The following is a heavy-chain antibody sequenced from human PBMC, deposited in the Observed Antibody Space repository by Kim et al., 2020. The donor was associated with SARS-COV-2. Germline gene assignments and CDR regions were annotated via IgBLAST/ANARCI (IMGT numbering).Heavy chain of an antibody. CDR2: INHSATS. J-gene: IGHJ4*02. CDR1: GGSFSGYY. D-gene: IGHD2-21*02. CDR3: ARNTPGLLYDY. Sequence: SETLSLTCVVNGGSFSGYYWTWIRLPPGKGMEWIGEINHSATSNYNPSLKSRVNISVDSSKNQISLSLTSVTAADTAIYYCARNTPGLLYDYWGQGSLVT. V-gene: IGHV4-34*01.